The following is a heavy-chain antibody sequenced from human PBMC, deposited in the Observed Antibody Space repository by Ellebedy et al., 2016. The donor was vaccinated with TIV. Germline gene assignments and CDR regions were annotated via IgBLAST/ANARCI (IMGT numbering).Heavy chain of an antibody. V-gene: IGHV4-59*01. J-gene: IGHJ4*02. CDR1: GGSISSYY. CDR2: IYYSGST. D-gene: IGHD5-12*01. CDR3: AREEGPGYSGYYAY. Sequence: MPSETLSLTCTVSGGSISSYYWSWIRQPPGKGLEWIGYIYYSGSTNYNPSLKSRVTISVDTSKNQFSLKLSSVTAADTAMYYCAREEGPGYSGYYAYWGQGTLVTVSP.